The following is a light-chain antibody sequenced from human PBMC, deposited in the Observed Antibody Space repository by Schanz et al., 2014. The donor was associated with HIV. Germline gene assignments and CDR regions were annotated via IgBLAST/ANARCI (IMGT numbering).Light chain of an antibody. V-gene: IGKV1-39*01. CDR3: LQHNTYPLT. CDR1: QSISSY. Sequence: DIQMTQSPSSLSASVGDRVTITCRASQSISSYLNWYQQKPGKAPKLLIYAASSLQSGVPSRFSGSGSGTDFTLTISSLQPEDFATYYCLQHNTYPLTFGQGTRLETK. CDR2: AAS. J-gene: IGKJ5*01.